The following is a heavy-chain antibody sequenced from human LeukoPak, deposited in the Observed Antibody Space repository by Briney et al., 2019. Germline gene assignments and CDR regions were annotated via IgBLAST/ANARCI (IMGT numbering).Heavy chain of an antibody. D-gene: IGHD5-12*01. J-gene: IGHJ3*02. CDR3: GRDRLGGGYGGYERRDRAFDI. V-gene: IGHV4-4*07. CDR1: GGSISSYY. Sequence: PSETLSLTCTVSGGSISSYYWSWIRQPAGKGLEWIGRIYTSGSTNYNPSLKSRVTMSVDTSKNQFSLKLSSVTAADTAVYYCGRDRLGGGYGGYERRDRAFDIWGQGKMVTVFS. CDR2: IYTSGST.